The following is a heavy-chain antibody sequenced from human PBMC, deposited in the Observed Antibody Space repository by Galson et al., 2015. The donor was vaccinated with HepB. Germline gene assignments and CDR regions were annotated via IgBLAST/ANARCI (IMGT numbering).Heavy chain of an antibody. J-gene: IGHJ1*01. V-gene: IGHV3-9*01. CDR2: ISWNSGSL. D-gene: IGHD2-15*01. Sequence: SLRLSCAASGFTFDDYAMHWVRQAPGKGLEWVSGISWNSGSLGYADSVKGRFTISRDNAKNTLYLQMNSLRAEDTALYYCAKDYCSGGSCYPKYFQHWGQGTLVTVSS. CDR3: AKDYCSGGSCYPKYFQH. CDR1: GFTFDDYA.